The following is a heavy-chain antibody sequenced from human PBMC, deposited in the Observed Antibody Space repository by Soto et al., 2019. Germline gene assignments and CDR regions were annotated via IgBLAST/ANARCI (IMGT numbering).Heavy chain of an antibody. CDR3: ARVLYYYDSSGYYSTRGFDY. Sequence: SVKVSCKASGCTFSSYAISWVRQAPGQGREWMGGIIPIFGTANYAQKFQGRVKITADESTSTAYMELSSLRSEDTAVYYCARVLYYYDSSGYYSTRGFDYWGQGTLVTVSS. D-gene: IGHD3-22*01. J-gene: IGHJ4*02. CDR2: IIPIFGTA. CDR1: GCTFSSYA. V-gene: IGHV1-69*13.